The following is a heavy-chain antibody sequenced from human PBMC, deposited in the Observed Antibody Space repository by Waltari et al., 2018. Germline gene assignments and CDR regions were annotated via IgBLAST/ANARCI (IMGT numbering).Heavy chain of an antibody. Sequence: QVQLVQSGAEVKKPGSSVKVSCKASGGTFSSYAISWVRQAPGQGLEWMGGIIPIFGTANYAQKFQGRVTITADESTSTAYMELSSLRSEDTAVYYCARRRGGYSSSFAAEDAFDIWGQGTMVTVSS. V-gene: IGHV1-69*13. D-gene: IGHD6-6*01. CDR2: IIPIFGTA. J-gene: IGHJ3*02. CDR1: GGTFSSYA. CDR3: ARRRGGYSSSFAAEDAFDI.